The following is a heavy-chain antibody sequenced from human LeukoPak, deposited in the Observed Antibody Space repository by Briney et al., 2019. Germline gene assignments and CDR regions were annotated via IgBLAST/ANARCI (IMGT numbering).Heavy chain of an antibody. Sequence: SETLSLTCGVSGGSITSTNYWTWVRQPPGKGLEWIGEVNLQGSTNYNPSLMGRVAISVDMSENQFSLKLSSVTAADTAVYYCAREGTTGRNLNWFDSWGQGTLVTVSS. J-gene: IGHJ5*01. CDR1: GGSITSTNY. D-gene: IGHD1-1*01. V-gene: IGHV4-4*02. CDR2: VNLQGST. CDR3: AREGTTGRNLNWFDS.